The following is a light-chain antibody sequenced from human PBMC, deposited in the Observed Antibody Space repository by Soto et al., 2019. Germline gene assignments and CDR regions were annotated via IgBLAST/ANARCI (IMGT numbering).Light chain of an antibody. V-gene: IGLV2-14*01. CDR2: EVS. J-gene: IGLJ3*02. CDR1: SSDVGGYNY. Sequence: QSALTQPASVSGSPGQSITISCTGTSSDVGGYNYVSWYQQYPGKAPKLMISEVSNRPSGVSNRFSGSKSGNTASLTISGLQAEDEADYYCSSFTSTHTGVFGGGTKLTVL. CDR3: SSFTSTHTGV.